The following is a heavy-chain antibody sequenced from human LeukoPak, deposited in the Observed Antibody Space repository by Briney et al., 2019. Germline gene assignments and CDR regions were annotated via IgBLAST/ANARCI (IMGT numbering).Heavy chain of an antibody. CDR2: VYYSGST. CDR3: ARALVWGFDP. V-gene: IGHV4-30-4*01. CDR1: GGSISSGDYY. Sequence: SQTLSLTCTVSGGSISSGDYYWNWIRQPPGKGLEWIGYVYYSGSTHYNPSLKSRVTISVDRSKNQFSLKLSSVTAADTAVYYCARALVWGFDPWGQGTLVTVSS. J-gene: IGHJ5*02. D-gene: IGHD2-8*01.